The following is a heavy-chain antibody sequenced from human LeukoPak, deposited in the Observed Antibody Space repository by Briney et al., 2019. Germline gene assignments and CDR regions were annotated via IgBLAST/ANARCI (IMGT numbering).Heavy chain of an antibody. V-gene: IGHV3-74*01. CDR2: INSYGSST. D-gene: IGHD3-22*01. CDR1: GFTFSSYW. CDR3: ARDKEDSSGFPLGY. J-gene: IGHJ4*02. Sequence: GGSLRLSCAGSGFTFSSYWMHWVRQAPGKGLVWVSRINSYGSSTSYAGSVKGRFTISRDNAKNTLYLQMNSLRAEDTAVYYCARDKEDSSGFPLGYWGQGTLVTVSS.